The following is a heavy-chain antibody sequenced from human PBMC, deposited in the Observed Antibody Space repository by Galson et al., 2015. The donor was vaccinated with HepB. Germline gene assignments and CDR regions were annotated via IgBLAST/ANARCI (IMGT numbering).Heavy chain of an antibody. CDR1: GFTFSNYG. V-gene: IGHV3-30*18. D-gene: IGHD1-26*01. CDR2: ISYAGTNK. CDR3: ANTGSYWADFDY. J-gene: IGHJ4*02. Sequence: SLRLSCAASGFTFSNYGMHWVRQAPGKGLEWVAVISYAGTNKYCADSVKGRFTISRDNSKNTLYLHMSSLRAEDTAVYFCANTGSYWADFDYWGQGTLVTVSS.